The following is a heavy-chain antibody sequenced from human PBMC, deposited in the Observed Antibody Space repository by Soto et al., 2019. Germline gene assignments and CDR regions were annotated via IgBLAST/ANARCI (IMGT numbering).Heavy chain of an antibody. CDR2: TATAGDT. V-gene: IGHV3-13*01. D-gene: IGHD6-6*01. CDR3: AAQYKQLVLGNYYYYGMDV. CDR1: GFTFSNYD. J-gene: IGHJ6*02. Sequence: EVQLVESGGGLVQPGGSLRLSCAASGFTFSNYDMHWVRQATGKGLEWVSATATAGDTSYLGSVKGRFTISRENAKNSLYLQMNSLRAEDTAVYYCAAQYKQLVLGNYYYYGMDVWGQGTTVTVSS.